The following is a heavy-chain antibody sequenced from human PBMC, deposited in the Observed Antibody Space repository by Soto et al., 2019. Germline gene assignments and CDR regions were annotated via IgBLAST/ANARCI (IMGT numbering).Heavy chain of an antibody. Sequence: SETLSLTCTVSGGSISSGGYYWSWIRQHPGKGLEWIGYIYYSGSTYYNPSLKSRVTISVDTSKNQFSLKLSSVTAADTAVYYCARTLATHQQLAFDYWGQGTLVTVSS. CDR3: ARTLATHQQLAFDY. J-gene: IGHJ4*02. D-gene: IGHD6-13*01. CDR2: IYYSGST. V-gene: IGHV4-31*03. CDR1: GGSISSGGYY.